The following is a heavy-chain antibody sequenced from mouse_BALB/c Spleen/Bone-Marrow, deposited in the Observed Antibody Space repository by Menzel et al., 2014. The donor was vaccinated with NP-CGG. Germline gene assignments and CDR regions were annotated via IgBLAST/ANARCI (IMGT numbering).Heavy chain of an antibody. CDR1: GFKIKDTY. D-gene: IGHD2-4*01. CDR3: ARRPMIYYYALDY. CDR2: IDPANGNT. V-gene: IGHV14-3*02. J-gene: IGHJ4*01. Sequence: VQLQQSGAELVKPGASVKLSCTASGFKIKDTYMHWVTQRPEQGLEWIGRIDPANGNTKYDPKFQGKATITADTSSNTAYLQLSSLTSEDTAVYYCARRPMIYYYALDYWGQGTSVTVSS.